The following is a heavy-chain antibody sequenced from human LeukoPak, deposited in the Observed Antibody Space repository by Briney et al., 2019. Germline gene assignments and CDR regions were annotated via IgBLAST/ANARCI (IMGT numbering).Heavy chain of an antibody. V-gene: IGHV3-53*01. Sequence: PGGSLRLSCAASGFTLSDYYMSWVRQAPGKGLEWVSVIYSGGSTYYADSVKGRFTISRDNSKNTLYLQMNSLRAEDTAVYYCARDQYSSGWYGPYYYGMDVWGQGTTVTVSS. J-gene: IGHJ6*02. CDR3: ARDQYSSGWYGPYYYGMDV. D-gene: IGHD6-19*01. CDR1: GFTLSDYY. CDR2: IYSGGST.